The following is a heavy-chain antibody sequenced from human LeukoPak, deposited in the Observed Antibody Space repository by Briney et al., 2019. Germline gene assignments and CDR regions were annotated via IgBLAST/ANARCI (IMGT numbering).Heavy chain of an antibody. CDR1: GGSISRSNYY. V-gene: IGHV4-61*02. CDR3: VRRIGEANNWFDP. J-gene: IGHJ5*02. D-gene: IGHD2-15*01. CDR2: IYTSGST. Sequence: SETLSLTCTVSGGSISRSNYYWSWIRQPAGKRLEWIGRIYTSGSTKYSPSLKSRVTISVDTSKNQFSLRLSSVTAADTAVYYCVRRIGEANNWFDPWGQGTLVTVSS.